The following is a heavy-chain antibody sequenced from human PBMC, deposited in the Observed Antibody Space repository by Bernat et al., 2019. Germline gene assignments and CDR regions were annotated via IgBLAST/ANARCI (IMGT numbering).Heavy chain of an antibody. CDR2: INSDGSST. CDR1: TFTFNNYW. V-gene: IGHV3-74*01. CDR3: AKDGWDGDPGYFQH. D-gene: IGHD4-17*01. Sequence: EVQLVESGGGLVQPGGSLRLSCAASTFTFNNYWMHWVRQAPGRGLVWVSRINSDGSSTAYADSVEGRFTISRDNAKNTVELQMNSLKTEDTALYYCAKDGWDGDPGYFQHWGQGTPVTVSS. J-gene: IGHJ1*01.